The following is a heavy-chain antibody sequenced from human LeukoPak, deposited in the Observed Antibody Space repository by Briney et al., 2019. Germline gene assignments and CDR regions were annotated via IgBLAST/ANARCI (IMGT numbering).Heavy chain of an antibody. V-gene: IGHV4-34*01. J-gene: IGHJ4*02. Sequence: PSETLSLTCAVYGGSFSGYYWSWIRQPPGKGLEWIGEINHSGSTNYNPSLKSRVTISVDTSKNQFSLKLSSVTAADTAVYYCARAEGPYSSSETYYFDHWGQGTLVTVSS. D-gene: IGHD6-6*01. CDR3: ARAEGPYSSSETYYFDH. CDR1: GGSFSGYY. CDR2: INHSGST.